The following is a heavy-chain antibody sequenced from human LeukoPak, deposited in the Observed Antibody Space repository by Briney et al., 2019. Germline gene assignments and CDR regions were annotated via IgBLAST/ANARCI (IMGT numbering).Heavy chain of an antibody. CDR2: IYYSGST. CDR1: GGSISSYY. Sequence: SETLSLTCTVSGGSISSYYWSWIRQPPGKGLEWIGYIYYSGSTYYNPSLKSRVTISVDTSKNQFSLKLSSVTAADTAVYYCARLRSSSYYYPYFDYWGQGTLVTVSS. D-gene: IGHD3-22*01. CDR3: ARLRSSSYYYPYFDY. V-gene: IGHV4-59*12. J-gene: IGHJ4*02.